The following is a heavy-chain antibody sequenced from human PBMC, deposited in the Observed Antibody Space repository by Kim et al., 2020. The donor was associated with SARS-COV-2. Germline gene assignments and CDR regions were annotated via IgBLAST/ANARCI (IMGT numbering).Heavy chain of an antibody. CDR1: GFTFSSYA. Sequence: GGSLRLSCAASGFTFSSYAMHWVRQAPGKGLEWVAVISYDGSNKYYADSVKGRFTISRDNSKNTLYLQMNSLRAEDTAVYYCARDRPGKGLFDPWGQGTLVTVSS. CDR3: ARDRPGKGLFDP. J-gene: IGHJ5*02. D-gene: IGHD6-13*01. CDR2: ISYDGSNK. V-gene: IGHV3-30*04.